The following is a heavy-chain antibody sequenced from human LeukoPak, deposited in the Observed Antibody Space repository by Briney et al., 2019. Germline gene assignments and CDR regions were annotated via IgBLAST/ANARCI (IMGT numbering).Heavy chain of an antibody. D-gene: IGHD3-3*01. Sequence: GGSLRLSCAASGFTFSSYAMSWVRQAPGKGLEWVSAISGSGGSTYYADSVKGRFTISRDNSKNTLYLQMNSLRAEDTAVYYCAKGGNDFWSGYSPYDYWGQGTLVTVSS. CDR1: GFTFSSYA. CDR2: ISGSGGST. J-gene: IGHJ4*02. V-gene: IGHV3-23*01. CDR3: AKGGNDFWSGYSPYDY.